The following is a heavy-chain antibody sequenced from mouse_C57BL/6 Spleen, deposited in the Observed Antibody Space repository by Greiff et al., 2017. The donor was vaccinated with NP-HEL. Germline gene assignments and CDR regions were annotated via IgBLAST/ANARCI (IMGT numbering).Heavy chain of an antibody. V-gene: IGHV1-15*01. CDR1: GYTFTDYE. D-gene: IGHD1-1*01. CDR3: TRPPGSSWRYFDV. J-gene: IGHJ1*03. Sequence: QVHVKQSGAELVRPGASVTLSCKASGYTFTDYEMHWVKQTPVHGLEWIGAIDPETGGTAYNQKFKGKAILTADKSSSTAYMELRSLTSEDSAVYYCTRPPGSSWRYFDVWGTGTTVTVSS. CDR2: IDPETGGT.